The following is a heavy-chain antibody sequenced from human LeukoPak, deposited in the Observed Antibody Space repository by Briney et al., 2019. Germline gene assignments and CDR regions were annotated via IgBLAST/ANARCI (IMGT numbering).Heavy chain of an antibody. J-gene: IGHJ6*02. CDR2: ISYGGSNK. CDR1: GFTFSSYA. V-gene: IGHV3-30-3*01. D-gene: IGHD4-17*01. CDR3: ARGGGSTVTPGYYYYGMDV. Sequence: PGGSRRLSCAASGFTFSSYAMHWVRQAPGKGLEWVAVISYGGSNKYYADSVKGRSTISRDNSKNTLYLQMNSLRAEDTAVYYCARGGGSTVTPGYYYYGMDVWGQGTTVTVSS.